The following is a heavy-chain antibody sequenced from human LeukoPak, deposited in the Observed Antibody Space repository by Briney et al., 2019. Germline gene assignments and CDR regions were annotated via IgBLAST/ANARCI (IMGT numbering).Heavy chain of an antibody. J-gene: IGHJ4*02. CDR2: IKQDGSEK. CDR1: GFTFSRYW. Sequence: GGSLRLSCAASGFTFSRYWMTWVRQAPGKGLEWVANIKQDGSEKYYVDSVKGRFTISRDNAKNSLYLQMNSLRAKDTAVYYCARAYDYDSSGYYYMNYWGQGTLVTVSS. D-gene: IGHD3-22*01. V-gene: IGHV3-7*01. CDR3: ARAYDYDSSGYYYMNY.